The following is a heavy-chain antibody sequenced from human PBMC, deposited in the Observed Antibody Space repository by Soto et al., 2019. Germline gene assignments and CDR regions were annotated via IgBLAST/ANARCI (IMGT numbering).Heavy chain of an antibody. CDR2: TYYRSRWYN. J-gene: IGHJ4*02. Sequence: PSQTLSLTFAISGDSVSDNTAAWNWIRQSPSRGLEWLGRTYYRSRWYNDYAISVRSRVTMSVDTSKNQFSLKLTSVTAVDTAVYYCARREIQGPIDYWGQGTLVTVSS. D-gene: IGHD1-26*01. V-gene: IGHV6-1*01. CDR1: GDSVSDNTAA. CDR3: ARREIQGPIDY.